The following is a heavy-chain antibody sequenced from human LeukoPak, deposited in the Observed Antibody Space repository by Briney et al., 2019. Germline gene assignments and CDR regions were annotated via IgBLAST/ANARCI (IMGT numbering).Heavy chain of an antibody. CDR1: GFRFSSHW. Sequence: AGGSLRLSCVASGFRFSSHWMSWVRQALGKGLEWVSAISGSDAGTYYADSVKGRFTISRDNSKNTLYLQMNSLRAEDAAVYYCAKAPLGRCTGVICYYFDYWGQGTLVTVSS. V-gene: IGHV3-23*01. CDR2: ISGSDAGT. CDR3: AKAPLGRCTGVICYYFDY. D-gene: IGHD2-15*01. J-gene: IGHJ4*02.